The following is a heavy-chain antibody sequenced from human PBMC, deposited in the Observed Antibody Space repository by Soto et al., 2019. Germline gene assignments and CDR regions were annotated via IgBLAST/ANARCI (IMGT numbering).Heavy chain of an antibody. D-gene: IGHD5-12*01. CDR3: AGGTDGKQVAY. J-gene: IGHJ4*02. V-gene: IGHV4-61*03. CDR2: FFYTGST. Sequence: QVQLQESGPGLVKSSETLSLTCTVSGGSVTSEHYYWNWIRQPPGKGLEWIGYFFYTGSTNYNPSLASRLTMSVDVSKNHFSLRLNSVTAADTAVYYCAGGTDGKQVAYWGQGALVTVSS. CDR1: GGSVTSEHYY.